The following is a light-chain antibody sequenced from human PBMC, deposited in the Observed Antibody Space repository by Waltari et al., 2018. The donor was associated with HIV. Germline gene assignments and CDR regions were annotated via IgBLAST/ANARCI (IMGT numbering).Light chain of an antibody. Sequence: QSALTQPPSVPGAPGQRVTISCPRHRSHIGAGHFVHWYQHLPGTAPKLLVYSDINRPSGVPDRFSGSKSGTSASLVITGLQAEDEADYYCQSYDSSLRASVFGGGTKLTVL. CDR1: RSHIGAGHF. CDR2: SDI. CDR3: QSYDSSLRASV. J-gene: IGLJ2*01. V-gene: IGLV1-40*01.